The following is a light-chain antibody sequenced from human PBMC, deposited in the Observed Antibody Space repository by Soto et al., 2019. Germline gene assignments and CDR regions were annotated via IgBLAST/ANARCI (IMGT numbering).Light chain of an antibody. V-gene: IGKV1-12*01. Sequence: EIQMTQSPSSVSASVGDRVTITCRASQGISTWLAWYQQKAGKAPNLLIYGASNLHSGVPSRFSGSGSGTNFTLTISSLQPEDFATYFCQQYSSWPRTFGQGSRVEIK. CDR2: GAS. CDR1: QGISTW. CDR3: QQYSSWPRT. J-gene: IGKJ1*01.